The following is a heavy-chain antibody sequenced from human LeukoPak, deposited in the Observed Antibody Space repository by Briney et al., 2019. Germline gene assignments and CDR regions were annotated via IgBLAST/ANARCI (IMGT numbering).Heavy chain of an antibody. CDR1: GFTFSGYW. CDR3: ARDRSSEWELLW. CDR2: ISSDGSST. Sequence: GGSLRLSCAASGFTFSGYWMHWVRHAPGKGLVWVSRISSDGSSTSYADSVKGRFTISRDNAKNTLYLQMNSLRAEDTAVYYCARDRSSEWELLWWGQGTLVTVSS. J-gene: IGHJ4*02. D-gene: IGHD1-26*01. V-gene: IGHV3-74*01.